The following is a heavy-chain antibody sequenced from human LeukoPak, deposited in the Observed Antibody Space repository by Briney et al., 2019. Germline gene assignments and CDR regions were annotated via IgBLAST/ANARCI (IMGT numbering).Heavy chain of an antibody. V-gene: IGHV3-48*04. D-gene: IGHD1-26*01. CDR3: ARLVVGATLGWEDDAFDI. CDR2: ISSSGSTI. Sequence: PGGSLRLSCAASGFIFSSYWVTWVRQAPGKGLEWVSYISSSGSTIYYADSVKGRFTISRDNAKNSLYLQMNSLRAEDTAVYSCARLVVGATLGWEDDAFDIWGQGTMVTVSS. J-gene: IGHJ3*02. CDR1: GFIFSSYW.